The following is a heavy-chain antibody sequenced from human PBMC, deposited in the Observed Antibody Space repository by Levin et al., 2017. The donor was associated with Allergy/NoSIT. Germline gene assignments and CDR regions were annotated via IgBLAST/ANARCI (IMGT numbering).Heavy chain of an antibody. V-gene: IGHV4-31*03. CDR3: ARGGYGNVGLFDL. Sequence: SETLSLTCIISGGSSTSGGYYWSWIRQHPGKGLEWIGYIHYSGSSSYNASLKSRVTILLDTSQNQFSLRLNSVTAADTAVYYCARGGYGNVGLFDLWGQGTLVTVSS. CDR2: IHYSGSS. CDR1: GGSSTSGGYY. J-gene: IGHJ4*02. D-gene: IGHD4-11*01.